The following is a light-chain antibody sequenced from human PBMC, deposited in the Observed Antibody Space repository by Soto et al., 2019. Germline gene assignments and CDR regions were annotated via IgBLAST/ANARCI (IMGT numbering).Light chain of an antibody. Sequence: AIRMTQSPSSFSASTGDRVTITCRASQGISSYLAWYQQKPGKAPKLLIYAASTLQSGVPSRFSGSGSGTDFTLTISFLQAEDFATYYCQQYYSYPITFGPGTKVAIK. J-gene: IGKJ3*01. CDR1: QGISSY. CDR2: AAS. CDR3: QQYYSYPIT. V-gene: IGKV1-8*01.